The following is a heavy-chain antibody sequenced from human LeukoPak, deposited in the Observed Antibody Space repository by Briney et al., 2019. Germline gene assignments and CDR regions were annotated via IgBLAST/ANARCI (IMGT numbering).Heavy chain of an antibody. CDR2: IDWSGEST. D-gene: IGHD2-2*01. J-gene: IGHJ4*02. CDR1: GLTPADYG. CDR3: ARDLSASWYSLGY. V-gene: IGHV3-20*04. Sequence: GGSLRLSCAASGLTPADYGMSWVRQAPGKALEWVSGIDWSGESTGYADSVKGRFTISRDNAANVLYLQTNGLRAEDTALYYRARDLSASWYSLGYWGRGTLVTVSS.